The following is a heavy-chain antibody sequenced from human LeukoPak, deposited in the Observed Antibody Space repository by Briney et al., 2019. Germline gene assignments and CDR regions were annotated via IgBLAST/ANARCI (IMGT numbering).Heavy chain of an antibody. CDR1: GGTFSSHA. CDR3: ARSGGLHLYYFDY. D-gene: IGHD5-24*01. J-gene: IGHJ4*02. CDR2: IIPIFGTA. Sequence: ASVKVSCKASGGTFSSHAISWVRQAPGQGLEWMGGIIPIFGTANYAQKFQGRVTITADESTSTAYMELSSLRSEDTAVYYCARSGGLHLYYFDYWGQGTLVTVSS. V-gene: IGHV1-69*13.